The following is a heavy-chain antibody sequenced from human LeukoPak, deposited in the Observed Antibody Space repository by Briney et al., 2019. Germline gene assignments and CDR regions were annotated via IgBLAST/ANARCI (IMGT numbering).Heavy chain of an antibody. V-gene: IGHV3-33*01. CDR1: GFTFSSYG. D-gene: IGHD3-10*01. CDR3: AREGGYYYGAYYFDY. Sequence: PGGSLRLSCAASGFTFSSYGIHGVRQAPGKGLEWVAVIWYDGNNKYYADSVKGRFTISRDNSKNTLYLQMNSLRAEDTAVYYCAREGGYYYGAYYFDYWGQGTLVTVSS. J-gene: IGHJ4*02. CDR2: IWYDGNNK.